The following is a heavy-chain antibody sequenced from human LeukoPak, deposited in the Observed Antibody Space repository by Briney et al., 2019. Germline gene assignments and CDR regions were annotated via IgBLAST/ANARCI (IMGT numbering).Heavy chain of an antibody. D-gene: IGHD2-15*01. CDR1: GGSIYSGRYY. J-gene: IGHJ5*01. Sequence: PSETLSLTCTVSGGSIYSGRYYGAWIRQPPGKGLEWIGTVYYSGSTYYNPSLKSRVTVSVDTSKNQFSLRLRSVTAADTAVYYCARAYCSGVSCYSRSWFDPWGQGTLVTVSS. CDR2: VYYSGST. CDR3: ARAYCSGVSCYSRSWFDP. V-gene: IGHV4-39*01.